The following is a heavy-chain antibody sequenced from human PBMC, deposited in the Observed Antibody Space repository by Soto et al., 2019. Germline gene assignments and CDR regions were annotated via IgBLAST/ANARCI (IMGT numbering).Heavy chain of an antibody. CDR3: TTSLGYYDPYSLDV. CDR2: IKRKTDGGTT. Sequence: EVQFVESGGGLVKPGGSLRLSCAASGFTFITFIDASMSWVRQAPGKGLEWVGHIKRKTDGGTTDYAAPVKGRFTISRDDSKNTLYLQINSLKTEDTAVYFCTTSLGYYDPYSLDVWGQGITVTVSS. V-gene: IGHV3-15*01. CDR1: GFTFITFIDAS. J-gene: IGHJ6*02. D-gene: IGHD3-22*01.